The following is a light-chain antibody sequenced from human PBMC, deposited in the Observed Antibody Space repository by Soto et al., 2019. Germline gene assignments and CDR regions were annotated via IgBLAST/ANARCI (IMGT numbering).Light chain of an antibody. CDR2: GAS. CDR1: QSVSRSY. CDR3: QQYGSSPPWT. Sequence: EIVLTQSPGTLSVSPGERATLSCRASQSVSRSYLAWYQQKPGQAPRLLIYGASSRATGIPDRFSGSGSGTDFTLTISRLEPEDFAVYYCQQYGSSPPWTFGQGTKVEIK. J-gene: IGKJ1*01. V-gene: IGKV3-20*01.